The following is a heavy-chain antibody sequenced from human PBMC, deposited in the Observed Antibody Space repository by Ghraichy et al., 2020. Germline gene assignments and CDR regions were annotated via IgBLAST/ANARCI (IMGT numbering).Heavy chain of an antibody. Sequence: SETLSLTCAVYGGSFSGYYWSWIRQPPGKGLEWIGEINHSGSTNYNPSLKSRVTISVDTSKNQFSLKLSSVTAADTAVYYCARTLAAAGVDYWGQGTLVTVSS. J-gene: IGHJ4*02. CDR2: INHSGST. CDR3: ARTLAAAGVDY. V-gene: IGHV4-34*01. D-gene: IGHD6-13*01. CDR1: GGSFSGYY.